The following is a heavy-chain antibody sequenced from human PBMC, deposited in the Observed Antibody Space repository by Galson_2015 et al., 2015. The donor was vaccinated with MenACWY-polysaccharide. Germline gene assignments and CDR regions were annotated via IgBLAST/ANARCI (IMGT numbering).Heavy chain of an antibody. V-gene: IGHV5-51*01. CDR1: GYNFKTHW. D-gene: IGHD3-22*01. CDR3: ARGPSSGYYFLGFDV. J-gene: IGHJ3*01. Sequence: QSGAEVTKPGDSLQISCKGSGYNFKTHWIAWLRQMPGKGLEWMAIMWPDESDIRYRPSLQGQFTISADASVNTAYLQWSSLSASDTAIYYCARGPSSGYYFLGFDVWGQGTRVIVSS. CDR2: MWPDESDI.